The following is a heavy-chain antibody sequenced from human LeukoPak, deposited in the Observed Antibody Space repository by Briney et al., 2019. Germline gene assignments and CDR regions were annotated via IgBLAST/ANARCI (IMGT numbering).Heavy chain of an antibody. CDR2: ISSNGGVT. D-gene: IGHD2-21*01. Sequence: PGGSLRLSCAASGFTFSSYAMHWVRQAPGKGLKHVSAISSNGGVTNYANSMKGRFTISRDNSKSTLYLQMGSLRAEDMAVYYCARVGGSIPDAFDIWGQGTMVTVSS. J-gene: IGHJ3*02. CDR1: GFTFSSYA. V-gene: IGHV3-64*01. CDR3: ARVGGSIPDAFDI.